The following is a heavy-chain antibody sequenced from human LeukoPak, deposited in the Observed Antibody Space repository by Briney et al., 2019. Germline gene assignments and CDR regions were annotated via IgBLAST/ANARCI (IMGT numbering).Heavy chain of an antibody. CDR1: GFTFSNAW. V-gene: IGHV3-15*01. CDR2: IKSKTKSGTT. Sequence: GGSLRLSCAASGFTFSNAWMSWVRQAPGKGLEWVGRIKSKTKSGTTDYAAPVKGRFTISRDDPKNTLYLQMNSLKTEDTAVYYCTTDYVWGTYRYFDYWGQGTLVTVSS. CDR3: TTDYVWGTYRYFDY. J-gene: IGHJ4*02. D-gene: IGHD3-16*02.